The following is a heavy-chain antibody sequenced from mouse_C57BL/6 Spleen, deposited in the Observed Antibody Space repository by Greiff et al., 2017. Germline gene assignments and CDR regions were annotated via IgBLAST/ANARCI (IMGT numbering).Heavy chain of an antibody. CDR2: IYPGDGDT. CDR3: ARREGF. V-gene: IGHV1-82*01. J-gene: IGHJ1*03. CDR1: GYAFSSSW. Sequence: VKLQQSGPELVKPGASVKISCKASGYAFSSSWMNWVKQRPGKGLEWIGRIYPGDGDTNYNGKFKGKATLTADKSSSTAYMQLSSLTSEDSAVYFCARREGFWGTGTTVTVSS.